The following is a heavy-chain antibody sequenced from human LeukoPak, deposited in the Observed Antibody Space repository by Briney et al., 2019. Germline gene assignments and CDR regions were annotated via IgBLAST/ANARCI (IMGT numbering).Heavy chain of an antibody. J-gene: IGHJ4*02. CDR2: ISSSSSYI. D-gene: IGHD3-3*01. CDR1: GFTFSSYS. V-gene: IGHV3-21*01. CDR3: ARDPITIFGVVIMSHFDY. Sequence: GGSLRLSCAASGFTFSSYSMNWVRQAPGKGLEWVSSISSSSSYIYYADSVKGRFTISRDNAKNSPYLQMNSLRAEDTAVYYCARDPITIFGVVIMSHFDYWGQGTLVTVSS.